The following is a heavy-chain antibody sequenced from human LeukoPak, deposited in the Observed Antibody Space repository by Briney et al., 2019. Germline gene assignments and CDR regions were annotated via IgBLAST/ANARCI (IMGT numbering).Heavy chain of an antibody. CDR2: ISYDGSDN. Sequence: QPGGSLRLSCAASGFTFSSYGMHWVRQAPGKGLEWVAVISYDGSDNYYADSVKGRFTISRDNSKSTLYLQMNSLRGEDTAVYYCARRGIAAADTRGYYFDSWGQGTLVTVSS. CDR3: ARRGIAAADTRGYYFDS. D-gene: IGHD6-13*01. CDR1: GFTFSSYG. J-gene: IGHJ4*02. V-gene: IGHV3-30*03.